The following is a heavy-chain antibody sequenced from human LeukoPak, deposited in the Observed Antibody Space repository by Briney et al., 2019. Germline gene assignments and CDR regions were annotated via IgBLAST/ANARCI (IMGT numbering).Heavy chain of an antibody. V-gene: IGHV3-9*01. J-gene: IGHJ6*02. CDR2: ISWNSGSI. D-gene: IGHD3-10*01. CDR1: GFTFDDYA. Sequence: GGSLRLSCAASGFTFDDYAMHWFRQAPGKGLGWVSGISWNSGSIGYADSVKGRFTISRDNARNSLHLQMNSLRAEDTAVYYCAIPPLSGTGSSRPLAEMDVWGQGTAVTVSS. CDR3: AIPPLSGTGSSRPLAEMDV.